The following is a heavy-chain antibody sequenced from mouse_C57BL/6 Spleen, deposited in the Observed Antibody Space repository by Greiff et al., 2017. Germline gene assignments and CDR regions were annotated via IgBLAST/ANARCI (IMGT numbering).Heavy chain of an antibody. D-gene: IGHD2-4*01. J-gene: IGHJ2*01. CDR3: ARESDYAFDY. V-gene: IGHV5-4*01. Sequence: EVQGVESGGGLVKPGGSLKLSCAASGFTFSSYAMSWVRQTPEKRLEWVATISDGGSYTYYPDNVKGRFTISRDNAKNNLYLQMSHLKSEDTAMYDCARESDYAFDYWGQGTTLTVSS. CDR2: ISDGGSYT. CDR1: GFTFSSYA.